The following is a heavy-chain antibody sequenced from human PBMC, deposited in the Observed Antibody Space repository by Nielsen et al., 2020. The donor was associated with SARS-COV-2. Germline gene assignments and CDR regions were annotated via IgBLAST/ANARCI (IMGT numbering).Heavy chain of an antibody. CDR2: IDPSDSYT. CDR3: ARPSIGESIYYYYAMDV. Sequence: VRQMPGKGLEWMGRIDPSDSYTNYSPSFQGHVTISADKSISTAYLQWSSLKASDTAMYYCARPSIGESIYYYYAMDVWGQGTTVTVSS. D-gene: IGHD3-10*01. J-gene: IGHJ6*02. V-gene: IGHV5-10-1*01.